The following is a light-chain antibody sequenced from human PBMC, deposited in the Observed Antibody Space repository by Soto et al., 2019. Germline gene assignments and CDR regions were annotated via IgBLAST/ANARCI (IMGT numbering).Light chain of an antibody. CDR2: AAS. Sequence: DIQMTPSPSSVSASVGDRVTITCRASQGISSWLAWYQQKPGKAPKFLIYAASSLQSGVPSRFSGSRSGTDFALSFSSLQPEDSATHYYQQGNSFPHTFGGGNKVEIK. V-gene: IGKV1-12*01. CDR3: QQGNSFPHT. CDR1: QGISSW. J-gene: IGKJ4*01.